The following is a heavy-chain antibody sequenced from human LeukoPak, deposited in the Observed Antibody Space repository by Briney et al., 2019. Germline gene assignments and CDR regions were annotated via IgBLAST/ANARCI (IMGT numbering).Heavy chain of an antibody. Sequence: GGSLRLSCAASGFSFSSYWMHWVRQAPGKGLVWVSRINSDGSNILYADSVKGRFTISRDNSKNTLYLQMNSLRAEDTAVYYCAKSKEVWDNLDPWGQGTLVTVSS. J-gene: IGHJ5*02. V-gene: IGHV3-74*01. CDR1: GFSFSSYW. D-gene: IGHD3-16*01. CDR3: AKSKEVWDNLDP. CDR2: INSDGSNI.